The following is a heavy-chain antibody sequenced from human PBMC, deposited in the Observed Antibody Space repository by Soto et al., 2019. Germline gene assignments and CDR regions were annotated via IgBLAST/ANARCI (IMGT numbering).Heavy chain of an antibody. CDR3: ARDSSTALFDY. Sequence: QVQLVQSGSELKEPGASVKVSCKASGYTFTGYSINWVRQAPGQGLEWMGWIATNTGNPTYAQGFTGRFVFSLDTSVTPAYLQIYSLKAEDTAVYYCARDSSTALFDYWGQGTLVTASS. D-gene: IGHD2-2*01. CDR1: GYTFTGYS. J-gene: IGHJ4*02. V-gene: IGHV7-4-1*01. CDR2: IATNTGNP.